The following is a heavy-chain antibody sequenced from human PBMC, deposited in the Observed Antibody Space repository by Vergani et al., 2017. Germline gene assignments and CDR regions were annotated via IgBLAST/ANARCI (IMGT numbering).Heavy chain of an antibody. V-gene: IGHV4-31*03. D-gene: IGHD3-10*01. CDR1: GGSISSGGYY. CDR3: ARDRDYYGSGSRRDYYYYGMDV. CDR2: IYYSGST. Sequence: QVQLQESGPGLVKPSQTLSLTCTVSGGSISSGGYYWSWIRQPPGKGLEWIGYIYYSGSTYYNPSLKSRVTISVATSKNQFSLKLSSVTAAGTAVYYCARDRDYYGSGSRRDYYYYGMDVWGQGTTVTVAS. J-gene: IGHJ6*02.